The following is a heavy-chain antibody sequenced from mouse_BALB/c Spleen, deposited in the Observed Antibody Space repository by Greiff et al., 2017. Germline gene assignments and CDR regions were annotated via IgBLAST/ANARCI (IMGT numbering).Heavy chain of an antibody. CDR2: IAPGSGST. V-gene: IGHV1-55*01. J-gene: IGHJ3*01. D-gene: IGHD1-1*02. CDR1: GYTFTSYW. CDR3: ARDYGHNGAP. Sequence: QVQLQQPGAELVRPGASVKLSCKASGYTFTSYWMNWVKQRPEQGLEWIGRIAPGSGSTYYNEMFKGKATLTVDTSSSTAYIQLSSLSSEDSAVYFCARDYGHNGAPWGQGTLVTVSA.